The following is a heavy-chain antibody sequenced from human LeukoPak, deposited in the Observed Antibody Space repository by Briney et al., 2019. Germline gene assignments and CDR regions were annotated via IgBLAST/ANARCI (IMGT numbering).Heavy chain of an antibody. D-gene: IGHD3-3*01. CDR2: IYSGGST. Sequence: HPGGSLRLSCAASGFTVSSNYMSWVRQAPGKGLEWVSVIYSGGSTYYADSVKGRFTISRDNSKNTLYLQMNSLRAEDTAVYYCARDYYTVPKRDGGDYWGQGTLVTVSS. J-gene: IGHJ4*02. V-gene: IGHV3-53*01. CDR1: GFTVSSNY. CDR3: ARDYYTVPKRDGGDY.